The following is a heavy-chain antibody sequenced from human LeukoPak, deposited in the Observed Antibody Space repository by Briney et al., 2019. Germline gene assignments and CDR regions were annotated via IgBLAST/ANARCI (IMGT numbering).Heavy chain of an antibody. CDR2: ISGSGGST. J-gene: IGHJ4*02. V-gene: IGHV3-23*01. Sequence: AGGSLRLSCAASGFTFSSYAMSWVRQAPGKGLEWVSAISGSGGSTYYADSVKGRFTISRDNSKNTQYLQMNSLRAEDTAVYYCARAAGFGELLSPFDYWGQGTLVTVSS. CDR1: GFTFSSYA. CDR3: ARAAGFGELLSPFDY. D-gene: IGHD3-10*01.